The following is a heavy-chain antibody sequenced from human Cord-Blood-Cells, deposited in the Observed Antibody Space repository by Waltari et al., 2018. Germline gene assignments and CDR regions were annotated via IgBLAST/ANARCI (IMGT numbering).Heavy chain of an antibody. J-gene: IGHJ2*01. CDR1: GGTFSSYA. CDR3: ARSPDSSSWYWYFDL. CDR2: IIPIFGTA. D-gene: IGHD6-13*01. Sequence: QVQLVQSGAAVQKPGSSVKVSCQASGGTFSSYAISWVRQAPGQGLVWMGGIIPIFGTANYAKKFQGRVTITADESTSTAYMELSSLRSEDTAVYYCARSPDSSSWYWYFDLWGRGTLVTVSS. V-gene: IGHV1-69*01.